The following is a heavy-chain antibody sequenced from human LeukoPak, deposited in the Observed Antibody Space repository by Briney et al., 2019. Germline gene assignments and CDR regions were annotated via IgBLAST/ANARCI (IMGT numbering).Heavy chain of an antibody. CDR1: GGSISSGGYY. CDR2: IYYSGST. V-gene: IGHV4-31*03. J-gene: IGHJ5*02. D-gene: IGHD5-24*01. CDR3: AGSRDGYNWNWFDP. Sequence: PSQTLSLTCTVSGGSISSGGYYWSWIRQHPGKGLEWIGYIYYSGSTYYNPSLKSRVTISVDTSKNQFSLKLSSVTAADTAVYYCAGSRDGYNWNWFDPWGQGTLVTVSS.